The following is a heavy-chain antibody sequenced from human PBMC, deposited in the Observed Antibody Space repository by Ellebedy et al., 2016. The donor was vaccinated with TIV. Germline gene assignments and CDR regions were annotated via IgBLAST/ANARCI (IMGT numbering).Heavy chain of an antibody. Sequence: GESLKISCAASGFTFSAYSMNWVRQAPGKGLEWVSSISSSSTYIYYADSVKGRFTISRDNAKKSLYLQMNSLRAEDTAVYYCAKEYSSGQNHYYYGMDVWGQGTTVTVSS. CDR1: GFTFSAYS. V-gene: IGHV3-21*01. CDR2: ISSSSTYI. CDR3: AKEYSSGQNHYYYGMDV. J-gene: IGHJ6*02. D-gene: IGHD3-22*01.